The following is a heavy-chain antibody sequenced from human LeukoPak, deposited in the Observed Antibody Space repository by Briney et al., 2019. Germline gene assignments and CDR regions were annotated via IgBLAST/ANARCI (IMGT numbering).Heavy chain of an antibody. CDR3: AKGGGVVLVAATSNYLDV. CDR2: ISASGGSA. V-gene: IGHV3-23*01. Sequence: GGSLRLSCAASGFTFKNYAMSWVRQAPGKGLEWVLGISASGGSAYYADPVKGRFTISRDNSNNMVYLNMNNLRADDTAVYYCAKGGGVVLVAATSNYLDVWGKGTTVTVS. J-gene: IGHJ6*03. CDR1: GFTFKNYA. D-gene: IGHD2-15*01.